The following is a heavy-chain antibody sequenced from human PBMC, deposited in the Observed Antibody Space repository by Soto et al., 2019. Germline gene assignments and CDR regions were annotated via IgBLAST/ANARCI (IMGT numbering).Heavy chain of an antibody. CDR1: VLTFSAST. V-gene: IGHV3-73*01. Sequence: PVGSLRLSWASSVLTFSASTMEWVLQASCKVLGCVCHVKSKANNYATAYAASVKDRFTISRDDSKNTAYLQMNSLKTEDTAVYYCTRPGYVSGGPDYWGQGTLVPVSS. CDR3: TRPGYVSGGPDY. D-gene: IGHD6-19*01. CDR2: VKSKANNYAT. J-gene: IGHJ4*02.